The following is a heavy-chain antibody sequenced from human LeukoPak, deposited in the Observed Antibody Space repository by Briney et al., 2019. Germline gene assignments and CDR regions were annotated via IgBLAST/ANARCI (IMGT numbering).Heavy chain of an antibody. CDR1: GYSFTNYL. Sequence: ASVTVSCKASGYSFTNYLIHWVRQAPGQGLEWMGVFIPSGGTTNYARKFQDRVTLTRDTSTTTVYMELSSLRSEDTAVYYCARGRPAESRPNWFDPWGQGTLVTVSS. V-gene: IGHV1-46*01. CDR3: ARGRPAESRPNWFDP. CDR2: FIPSGGTT. D-gene: IGHD2-2*01. J-gene: IGHJ5*02.